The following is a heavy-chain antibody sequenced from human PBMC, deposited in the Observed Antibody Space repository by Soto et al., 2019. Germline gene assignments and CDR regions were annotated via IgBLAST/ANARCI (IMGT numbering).Heavy chain of an antibody. V-gene: IGHV4-30-4*01. CDR2: IYKSATT. CDR3: ARGRYCLTGRCFPNWFDS. CDR1: GDSISNLYYF. J-gene: IGHJ5*01. D-gene: IGHD7-27*01. Sequence: TLSLTCSVSGDSISNLYYFWTCIRQPPGQSLEYIGYIYKSATTYYNPSFESRVAISVDTSKSQFSLNVTSVTAADTAVYFCARGRYCLTGRCFPNWFDSWGQGALVTVSS.